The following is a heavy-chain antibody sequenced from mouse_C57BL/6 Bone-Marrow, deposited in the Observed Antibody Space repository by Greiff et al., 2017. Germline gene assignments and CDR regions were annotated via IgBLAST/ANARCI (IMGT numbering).Heavy chain of an antibody. Sequence: QVQLQQPGAELVKPGASVKLSCKASGYTFTSYWMQWVKQRPGQGLEWIGEIDPSDSYTNYNQKFKGKATLTVDTSSSTAYMQLSSLTSEDSAVYYCAGGLLPYAMDYWGQGNSVTVSA. CDR2: IDPSDSYT. V-gene: IGHV1-50*01. D-gene: IGHD2-3*01. CDR3: AGGLLPYAMDY. CDR1: GYTFTSYW. J-gene: IGHJ4*01.